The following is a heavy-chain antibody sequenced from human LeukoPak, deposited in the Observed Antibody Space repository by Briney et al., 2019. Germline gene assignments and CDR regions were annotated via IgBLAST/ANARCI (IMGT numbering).Heavy chain of an antibody. V-gene: IGHV3-21*01. CDR2: ISSSSSYI. Sequence: GGSLRLSCAASGFTFSSYSMNWVRQAPGKGLEWVSSISSSSSYIYYADSVKGRFTISRDNAKNSLYLQMNSLRAEDTAVYYCARDPGEMATTNEYYFDYWGQGTLVTVSS. D-gene: IGHD5-24*01. CDR3: ARDPGEMATTNEYYFDY. CDR1: GFTFSSYS. J-gene: IGHJ4*02.